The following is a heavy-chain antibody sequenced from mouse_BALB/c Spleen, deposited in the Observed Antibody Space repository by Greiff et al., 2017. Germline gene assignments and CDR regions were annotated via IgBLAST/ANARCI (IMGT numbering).Heavy chain of an antibody. CDR1: GYSITSDYA. J-gene: IGHJ4*01. CDR2: ISYSGSA. Sequence: EVKLLESGPGLVKPSQSLSLTCTVTGYSITSDYAWNWIRQFPGNKLEWMGYISYSGSASYNPSLKSRISITRDTSKNQFFLQLNSVTTEDTATYYCAGGKMDYWGQGTSVTVSS. CDR3: AGGKMDY. V-gene: IGHV3-2*02. D-gene: IGHD2-1*01.